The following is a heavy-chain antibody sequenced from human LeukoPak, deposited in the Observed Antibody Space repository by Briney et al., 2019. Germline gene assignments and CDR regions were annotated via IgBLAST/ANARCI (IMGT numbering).Heavy chain of an antibody. CDR1: GFTFTNYG. CDR3: AITGGPTVTAFDL. CDR2: IWYDGSNK. Sequence: PARSLRLSCAASGFTFTNYGMHWVRQAPGKGLEWVAVIWYDGSNKNYADSVKSRFTISRDNAKSSLYLQMNSLRVEDTAVYYCAITGGPTVTAFDLWGQGILVTVSS. D-gene: IGHD4-17*01. V-gene: IGHV3-33*03. J-gene: IGHJ4*02.